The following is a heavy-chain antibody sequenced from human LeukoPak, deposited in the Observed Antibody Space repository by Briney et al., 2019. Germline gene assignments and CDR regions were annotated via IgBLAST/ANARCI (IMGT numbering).Heavy chain of an antibody. J-gene: IGHJ4*02. Sequence: GGSLRLSCAASGFSFSNSWMHWVRQAPGKGLVWVSAISGSGGSTYYADSVKGRFTISRDNSKNTPYLQMNSLRAEDTAVYYCAKEEAVLGSSIDYWGQGTLVTVSS. CDR1: GFSFSNSW. CDR3: AKEEAVLGSSIDY. V-gene: IGHV3-23*01. D-gene: IGHD6-13*01. CDR2: ISGSGGST.